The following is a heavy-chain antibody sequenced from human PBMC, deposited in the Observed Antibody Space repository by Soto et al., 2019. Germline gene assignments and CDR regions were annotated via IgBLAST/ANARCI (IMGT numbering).Heavy chain of an antibody. V-gene: IGHV1-69*01. CDR2: IIPIFGTA. Sequence: QVQLVQSGAEVKKPGSSVKVSCKASGGPFSSYAISWVRQAPGQGLEWMGGIIPIFGTANYAQKFKGRVMITADEFTRTAYMELSSMRSEDTAVYYCARGSANSFWRGYEDYWGQGTLVTV. CDR1: GGPFSSYA. D-gene: IGHD3-3*01. CDR3: ARGSANSFWRGYEDY. J-gene: IGHJ4*02.